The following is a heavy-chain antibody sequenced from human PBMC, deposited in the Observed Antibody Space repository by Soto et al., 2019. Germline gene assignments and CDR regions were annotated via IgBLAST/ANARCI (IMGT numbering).Heavy chain of an antibody. CDR3: ARDYIVVVVAATPFDY. D-gene: IGHD2-15*01. CDR2: ISAYNGNT. V-gene: IGHV1-18*01. CDR1: GYTFTSYG. Sequence: ASVKVSCKASGYTFTSYGISWVRQAPGQGLEWMGWISAYNGNTNYAQKLQGRVTMTTDTSTSTAYMELRSLRSDDTAVYYCARDYIVVVVAATPFDYWGQGTLVTVSS. J-gene: IGHJ4*02.